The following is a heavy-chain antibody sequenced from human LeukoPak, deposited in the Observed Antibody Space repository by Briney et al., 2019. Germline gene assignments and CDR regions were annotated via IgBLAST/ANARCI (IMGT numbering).Heavy chain of an antibody. J-gene: IGHJ4*02. Sequence: ASVKVSCKASGYTFTSYGISWVRQAPGQGLEWMGWISAYNGNTNYAQKLQGRVTITRDTSASTAYMELSSLRSEDTAVYYCARDNRHWGGVTNYFDYWGQGTLVTVSS. V-gene: IGHV1-18*01. CDR2: ISAYNGNT. CDR3: ARDNRHWGGVTNYFDY. CDR1: GYTFTSYG. D-gene: IGHD4-17*01.